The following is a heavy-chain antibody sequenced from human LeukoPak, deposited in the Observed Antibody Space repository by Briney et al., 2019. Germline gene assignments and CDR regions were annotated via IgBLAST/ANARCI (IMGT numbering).Heavy chain of an antibody. V-gene: IGHV1-2*02. D-gene: IGHD3-22*01. CDR2: IDPNSVGT. Sequence: ASVKVSCKASGYTFTGYYIHWVRQAPGQGLEWMGWIDPNSVGTNYAQRFQGRVTLTRDTSISTAYMELSRLRSDDTAVYYCATSSGRTNYYYVIDYWGQGTLVTVSS. J-gene: IGHJ4*02. CDR3: ATSSGRTNYYYVIDY. CDR1: GYTFTGYY.